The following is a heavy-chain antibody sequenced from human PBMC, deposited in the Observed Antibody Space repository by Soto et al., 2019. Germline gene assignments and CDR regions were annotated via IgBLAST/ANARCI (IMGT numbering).Heavy chain of an antibody. J-gene: IGHJ4*02. CDR2: ISSSSSYI. D-gene: IGHD5-18*01. CDR3: ARGDTAMAPGYFDY. CDR1: GFTFSSYS. V-gene: IGHV3-21*01. Sequence: PGGSLRLSCAASGFTFSSYSMNWVRQAPGKGLEWVSSISSSSSYIYYADSVKGRFTISRDNAKNSLYLQMNSLRAEDTAVYYCARGDTAMAPGYFDYWGQGTLVTVSS.